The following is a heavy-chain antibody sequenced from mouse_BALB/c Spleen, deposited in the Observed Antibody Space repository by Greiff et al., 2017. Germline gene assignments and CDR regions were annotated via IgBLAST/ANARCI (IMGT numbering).Heavy chain of an antibody. CDR1: GFTFSSYA. CDR3: ARGLITTVEGSFAY. Sequence: EVHLVESGGGLVKPGGSLKLSCAASGFTFSSYAMSWVRQTPEKRLEWVASISSGGSTYYPDSVKGRFTISRDNARNILYLQMSSLRSEDTAMYYCARGLITTVEGSFAYWGQGTLVTVSA. J-gene: IGHJ3*01. D-gene: IGHD1-1*01. V-gene: IGHV5-6-5*01. CDR2: ISSGGST.